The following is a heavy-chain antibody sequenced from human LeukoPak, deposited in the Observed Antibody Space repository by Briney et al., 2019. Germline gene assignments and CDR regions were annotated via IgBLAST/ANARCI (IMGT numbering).Heavy chain of an antibody. CDR1: GGSISSYY. CDR3: ASARLDDYYGDYSGYFDY. CDR2: MYYSGST. V-gene: IGHV4-59*01. Sequence: SETLSLTCTVSGGSISSYYWSWIRQPPGKGLEWIGYMYYSGSTNYNPSLKSRVTISVDTSKNQFSLKLSSVIAADTAVYYCASARLDDYYGDYSGYFDYWGQGTLVTVSS. D-gene: IGHD4-17*01. J-gene: IGHJ4*02.